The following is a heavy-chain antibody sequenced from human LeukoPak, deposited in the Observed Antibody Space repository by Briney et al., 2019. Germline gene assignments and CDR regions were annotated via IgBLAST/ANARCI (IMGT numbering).Heavy chain of an antibody. V-gene: IGHV3-11*04. D-gene: IGHD3-3*01. CDR3: ARGNDFWSGFYLHDAFDI. Sequence: KPGGSLRLSCAASGFTFSDYYMSWIRQAPGKGLEWVSYISSTASTIYYADSVKGRFTISRDNAKNSLYMQMNSLRAEDTAVYYCARGNDFWSGFYLHDAFDIWGQGTMVTVSS. CDR2: ISSTASTI. J-gene: IGHJ3*02. CDR1: GFTFSDYY.